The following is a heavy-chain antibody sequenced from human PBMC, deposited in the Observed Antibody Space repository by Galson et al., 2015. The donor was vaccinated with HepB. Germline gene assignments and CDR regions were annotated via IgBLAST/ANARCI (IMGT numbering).Heavy chain of an antibody. J-gene: IGHJ2*01. CDR2: INTNSGGT. Sequence: SVKVSCMASGYTFTGHYIHWVRQAPGQGLEWMGWINTNSGGTNSAQKFQGRVTMTRDTSITTAYMELSRLRSDDTAVYYCARPSSYYDSSGYYLYYYFDLWGRGTLVTVSS. CDR3: ARPSSYYDSSGYYLYYYFDL. CDR1: GYTFTGHY. D-gene: IGHD3-22*01. V-gene: IGHV1-2*02.